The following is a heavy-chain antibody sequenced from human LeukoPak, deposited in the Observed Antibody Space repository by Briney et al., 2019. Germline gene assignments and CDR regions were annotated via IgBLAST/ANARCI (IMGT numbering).Heavy chain of an antibody. J-gene: IGHJ5*02. D-gene: IGHD6-13*01. V-gene: IGHV1-8*01. Sequence: ASVKVSCKASGYTFTSYDINWVRQATGQGLEWMGWMNPNSGNTGYAQKFQGGVTMTRNTSISTAYMELSSLRSEDTAVYYCARSPIAAAGIMFDPWGQGTLVTVSS. CDR3: ARSPIAAAGIMFDP. CDR1: GYTFTSYD. CDR2: MNPNSGNT.